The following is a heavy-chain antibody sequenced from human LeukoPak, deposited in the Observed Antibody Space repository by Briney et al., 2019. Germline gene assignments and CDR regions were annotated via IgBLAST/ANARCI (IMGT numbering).Heavy chain of an antibody. CDR1: GGSISSSNW. CDR2: IYHSGST. D-gene: IGHD6-13*01. CDR3: ARSGSSWYEYNWFDP. Sequence: SETLSLTCAVSGGSISSSNWWSWVRQPPGKGLEWIGEIYHSGSTNYNPSFKSRVTISVDKSKNQFSLKLSSVTAADTAVYYCARSGSSWYEYNWFDPWGQGTLVTVSS. J-gene: IGHJ5*02. V-gene: IGHV4-4*02.